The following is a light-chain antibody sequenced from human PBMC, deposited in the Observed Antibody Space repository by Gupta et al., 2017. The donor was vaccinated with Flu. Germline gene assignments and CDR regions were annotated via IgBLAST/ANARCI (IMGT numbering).Light chain of an antibody. Sequence: DIVMTQSPLSLPVTPGEPASISCRSSQSLLHSNGYNYLDWYLQKPGQSPQLLIYLGSNRASGVPDRISGSGSGTDFTLKISRVEAEDVGVYYCMQALQTPWTFDQGSKVEIK. CDR1: QSLLHSNGYNY. J-gene: IGKJ1*01. V-gene: IGKV2-28*01. CDR2: LGS. CDR3: MQALQTPWT.